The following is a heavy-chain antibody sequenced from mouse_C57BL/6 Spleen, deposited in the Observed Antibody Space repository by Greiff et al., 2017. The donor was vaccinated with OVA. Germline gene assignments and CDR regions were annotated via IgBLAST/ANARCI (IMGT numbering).Heavy chain of an antibody. D-gene: IGHD2-4*01. CDR2: INPGSGGT. CDR1: GYALTNYL. CDR3: ARDDYGGFAY. J-gene: IGHJ3*01. V-gene: IGHV1-54*01. Sequence: QVQLQQSGAELVRPGTSVKVSCKASGYALTNYLIEWVKQRPGQGLEWIGVINPGSGGTNYNEKLKGKATLTADKSSSTAYMQLSSLTSEDSAVYFCARDDYGGFAYWGQGTLVTVSA.